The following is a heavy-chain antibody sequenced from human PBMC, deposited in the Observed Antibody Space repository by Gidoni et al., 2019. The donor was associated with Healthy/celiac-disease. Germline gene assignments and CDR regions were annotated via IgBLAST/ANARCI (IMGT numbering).Heavy chain of an antibody. CDR1: GFTFSNAW. V-gene: IGHV3-15*01. J-gene: IGHJ4*02. Sequence: EVQLVESGGGLVKPGGSLRLSCAASGFTFSNAWLSWVRQAPGKGLEWVGRIKSKTDGRTTDYAAPVKGRFTISRDDSKNTLYLQMNSLKTEDTAVYYCTTDGLGVWFGELSTDYWGQGTLVTVSS. CDR3: TTDGLGVWFGELSTDY. CDR2: IKSKTDGRTT. D-gene: IGHD3-10*01.